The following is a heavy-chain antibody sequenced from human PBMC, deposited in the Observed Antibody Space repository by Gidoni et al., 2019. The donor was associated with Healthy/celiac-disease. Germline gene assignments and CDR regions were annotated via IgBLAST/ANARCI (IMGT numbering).Heavy chain of an antibody. V-gene: IGHV4-39*01. CDR1: GGSISSSSYY. CDR3: ARLTEYLEFDY. CDR2: IYYSGST. J-gene: IGHJ4*02. D-gene: IGHD3-3*01. Sequence: QLQLQESGPGLVKPSETLSLTCTVSGGSISSSSYYWGWIRQPPGKGLDWIGSIYYSGSTYYNPSLKSRVTISVDTSKNQFSLKLSSVTAADTAVYYCARLTEYLEFDYWGQGTLVTVSS.